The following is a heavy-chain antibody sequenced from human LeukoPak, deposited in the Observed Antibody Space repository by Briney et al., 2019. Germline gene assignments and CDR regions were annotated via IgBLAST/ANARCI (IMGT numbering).Heavy chain of an antibody. CDR2: IYSSGNT. V-gene: IGHV4-59*08. J-gene: IGHJ4*02. CDR3: ARRYTASPGERFDY. CDR1: GGSISSSY. D-gene: IGHD2-2*02. Sequence: DPSETLSLTCTVSGGSISSSYWSWIRQPPGKGLEWIGYIYSSGNTNYNPSLNSRVTISLDTSKNQFSLMLRSLTAADTAVYYCARRYTASPGERFDYWGQGTLVTVSS.